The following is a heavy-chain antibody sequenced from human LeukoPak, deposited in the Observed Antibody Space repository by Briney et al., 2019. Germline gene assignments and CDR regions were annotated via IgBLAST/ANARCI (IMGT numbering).Heavy chain of an antibody. CDR2: INWNGGST. Sequence: GGSLRLSCAASGFTFDDYGMSWVRQAPGKGLEWVSGINWNGGSTGYADSVKGRFTISRDNAKNSLYLQMNSLRVEDAALYYCARLPELYYYYYMDVWGKGTTVTVSS. V-gene: IGHV3-20*04. D-gene: IGHD1-14*01. CDR3: ARLPELYYYYYMDV. J-gene: IGHJ6*03. CDR1: GFTFDDYG.